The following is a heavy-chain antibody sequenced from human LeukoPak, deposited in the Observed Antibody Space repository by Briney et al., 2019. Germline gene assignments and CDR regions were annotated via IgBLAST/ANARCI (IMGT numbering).Heavy chain of an antibody. V-gene: IGHV3-23*01. D-gene: IGHD3-22*01. CDR2: ISGSGGST. J-gene: IGHJ4*02. CDR3: AKDTHYYDSSGYYLFDY. Sequence: GGSLRLSCAASGFTFSSYAMSWVRQAPGKGLEWVSAISGSGGSTYYADSVKGRFTISRDNSKNTLYLQMNSLRAEDTAVYYCAKDTHYYDSSGYYLFDYWGQGTLVTVSS. CDR1: GFTFSSYA.